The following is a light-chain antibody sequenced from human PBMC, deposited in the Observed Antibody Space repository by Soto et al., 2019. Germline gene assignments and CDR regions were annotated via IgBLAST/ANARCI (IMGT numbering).Light chain of an antibody. CDR3: ATWDDSLNGFYV. CDR1: TSNSGSNY. Sequence: QSVRTQPPSASGTPGQGVASACSGITSNSGSNYVYLYQQLPGTAPKLLIYRNNQRPSGVPDRFSGSKSGTSASLAISGLRSDDEADYFCATWDDSLNGFYVFGTGTKVTVL. CDR2: RNN. V-gene: IGLV1-47*01. J-gene: IGLJ1*01.